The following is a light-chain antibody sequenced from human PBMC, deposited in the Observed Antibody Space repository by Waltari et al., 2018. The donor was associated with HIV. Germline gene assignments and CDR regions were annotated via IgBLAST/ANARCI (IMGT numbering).Light chain of an antibody. Sequence: IVLTQSPGTLSLSPGERATLSCRASQSVSNNFLAWYQQQSGQAPRLLIYAASNRATGIPDRFSGSGAGTDFTLTISRLEPEDFAVYYCQQYGSSLLTFGEGTKVEI. CDR1: QSVSNNF. CDR3: QQYGSSLLT. J-gene: IGKJ4*02. CDR2: AAS. V-gene: IGKV3-20*01.